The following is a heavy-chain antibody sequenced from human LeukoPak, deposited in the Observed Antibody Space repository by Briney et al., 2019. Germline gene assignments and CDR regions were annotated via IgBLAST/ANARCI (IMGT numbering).Heavy chain of an antibody. Sequence: GGSLRLSCAASGFTFSGYSMNWVRQAPGKGLEWVSSISSSSSYIYYADSVKGRFTISRDNAKNSLYLQMNSLRVEDTGVYYCARDVYYGSGSPRLDYWGQGTLVTVSS. D-gene: IGHD3-10*01. CDR2: ISSSSSYI. V-gene: IGHV3-21*01. CDR1: GFTFSGYS. J-gene: IGHJ4*02. CDR3: ARDVYYGSGSPRLDY.